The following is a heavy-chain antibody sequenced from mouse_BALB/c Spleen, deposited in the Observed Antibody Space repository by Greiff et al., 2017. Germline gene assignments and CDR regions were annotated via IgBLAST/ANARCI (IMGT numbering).Heavy chain of an antibody. CDR3: ARGGNYVAY. CDR2: IYPGDGDT. J-gene: IGHJ3*01. D-gene: IGHD2-1*01. V-gene: IGHV1-80*01. CDR1: GYAFSSYW. Sequence: VQLQQSGDELVRPGSSVKISCKASGYAFSSYWMNWVKQRPGQGLEWIGQIYPGDGDTNYNEKFKSKATLTVDKSSSTAYMQLSSLTSEDSAVYYCARGGNYVAYWGQGTLVTVSA.